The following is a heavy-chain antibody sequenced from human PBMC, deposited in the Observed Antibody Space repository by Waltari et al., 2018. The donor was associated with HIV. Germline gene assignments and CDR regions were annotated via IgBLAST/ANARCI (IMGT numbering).Heavy chain of an antibody. Sequence: EVQLVESGGGLVQPGGSLRLSCAASGCPFSSYAMSWVRQASGKGLGWVSAIRGSGGSTYYAESVKGRFTISRDNSKNTLYLQMNSLRAEDTAVYYCAELVETGYYGMDVWGQGTTVTVSS. CDR3: AELVETGYYGMDV. J-gene: IGHJ6*02. CDR2: IRGSGGST. CDR1: GCPFSSYA. V-gene: IGHV3-23*04. D-gene: IGHD2-2*01.